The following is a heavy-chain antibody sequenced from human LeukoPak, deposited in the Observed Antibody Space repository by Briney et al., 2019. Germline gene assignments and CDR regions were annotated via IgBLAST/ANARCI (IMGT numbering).Heavy chain of an antibody. CDR1: GGSISSYY. J-gene: IGHJ6*02. V-gene: IGHV4-4*07. CDR2: IYTSGST. D-gene: IGHD2-2*01. CDR3: ARDRVVVPAAYYYYYYGMDV. Sequence: SETLSLTCTVSGGSISSYYWSWIRQPAGKGLEWIGCIYTSGSTNYNPSLKSRVTMSVDTSKNQFSLKLSSVTAADTAVYYCARDRVVVPAAYYYYYYGMDVWGQGTTVTVSS.